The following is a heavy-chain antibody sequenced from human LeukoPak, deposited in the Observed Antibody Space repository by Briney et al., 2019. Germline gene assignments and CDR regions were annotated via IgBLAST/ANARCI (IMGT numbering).Heavy chain of an antibody. CDR1: GFTFSSYA. CDR3: AKDERYSSSWYGHTPRNVY. J-gene: IGHJ4*02. CDR2: ISGSGGST. Sequence: GRSLRLSCAASGFTFSSYAMSWVRQAPGKGLEWVSAISGSGGSTYYADSVKGRFTISRDNSKNTLYLQMNSLRAEDTAVYYCAKDERYSSSWYGHTPRNVYWGQGTLVTVSS. D-gene: IGHD6-13*01. V-gene: IGHV3-23*01.